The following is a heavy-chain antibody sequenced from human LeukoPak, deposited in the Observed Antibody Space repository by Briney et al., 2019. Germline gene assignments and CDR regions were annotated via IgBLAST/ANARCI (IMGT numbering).Heavy chain of an antibody. CDR2: IYYSGST. V-gene: IGHV4-30-4*01. CDR1: GSSISSGDYY. Sequence: PSETLSLTCTVSGSSISSGDYYWSWIRQPPGKGLERIGYIYYSGSTYYNPSLKSRVTISVDTSKDQFSLKLSSVTAADTAVYYCARGDTAMVTRYFDYWGQGTLVTVSS. D-gene: IGHD5-18*01. J-gene: IGHJ4*02. CDR3: ARGDTAMVTRYFDY.